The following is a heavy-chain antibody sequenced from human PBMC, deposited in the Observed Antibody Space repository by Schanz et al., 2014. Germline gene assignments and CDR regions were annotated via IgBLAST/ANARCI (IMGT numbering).Heavy chain of an antibody. D-gene: IGHD6-19*01. CDR2: ISGSGGST. CDR1: GFIFRSFG. V-gene: IGHV3-23*04. J-gene: IGHJ4*02. CDR3: AASSGWHPSTDY. Sequence: GQLVESGGGVVQPGKSLRLSCATSGFIFRSFGIHWVRQAPGKGLEWVSAISGSGGSTYYADSVKGRFTISRDNAKSSLYLQMNSLRVKDTAVYYCAASSGWHPSTDYWGQGTLVTVSS.